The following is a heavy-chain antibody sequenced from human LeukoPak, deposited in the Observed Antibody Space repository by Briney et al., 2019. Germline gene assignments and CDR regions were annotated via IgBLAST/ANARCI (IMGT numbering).Heavy chain of an antibody. Sequence: GGPRRLSCEASGLTFGDYWLSGAGQPPGKGLNWVAHINPDGGQRSYVASVEGRFTISRDNAKNSLYLQMNSLRTEDTAVYYCARWRWQQSEFDLWGQGTLVTVSS. J-gene: IGHJ4*02. D-gene: IGHD5-24*01. V-gene: IGHV3-7*01. CDR1: GLTFGDYW. CDR3: ARWRWQQSEFDL. CDR2: INPDGGQR.